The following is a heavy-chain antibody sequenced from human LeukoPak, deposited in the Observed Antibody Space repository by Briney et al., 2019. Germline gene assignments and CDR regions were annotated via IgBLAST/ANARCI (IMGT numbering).Heavy chain of an antibody. J-gene: IGHJ6*02. CDR2: INPNSGGT. CDR1: GYTFTGYY. V-gene: IGHV1-2*02. Sequence: ASVKVSCKASGYTFTGYYMHWVRQAPGQGLEWVGWINPNSGGTNYAQKFQGRVTMTRDTSISTAYMELSRLRSDDTAVYYCARFDILTGSYYYYGMDVWGQGTTVTVSS. D-gene: IGHD3-9*01. CDR3: ARFDILTGSYYYYGMDV.